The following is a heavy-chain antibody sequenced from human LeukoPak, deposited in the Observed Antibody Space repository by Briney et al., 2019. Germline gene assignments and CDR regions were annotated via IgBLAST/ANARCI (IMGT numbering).Heavy chain of an antibody. J-gene: IGHJ4*02. Sequence: SETLSLTCTVSGGSISGYYWTWMRQPPGKGLEWIGYIYYSVSTKYNPSLKSRVTISVDTSKSQFSLKLTSVTAADTAVYYCAPAYIWGSFRTFNYWGQGTLVTVSS. CDR3: APAYIWGSFRTFNY. D-gene: IGHD3-16*02. CDR1: GGSISGYY. CDR2: IYYSVST. V-gene: IGHV4-59*08.